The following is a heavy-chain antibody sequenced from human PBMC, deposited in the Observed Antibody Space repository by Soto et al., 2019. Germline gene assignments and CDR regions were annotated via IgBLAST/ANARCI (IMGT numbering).Heavy chain of an antibody. CDR3: AKPKGDSVVAVAAVVY. V-gene: IGHV3-30*18. Sequence: QVQLVESGGGVVQPGRSLRLSCAASGFTFSSYGMHWVRQAPGKGLEWVAVISYDGSNKYYEDSVKGRVTISRDDSKNTLHLQTNSLRAGESAVYYCAKPKGDSVVAVAAVVYWGQGTLVTVAS. CDR2: ISYDGSNK. CDR1: GFTFSSYG. D-gene: IGHD2-15*01. J-gene: IGHJ4*02.